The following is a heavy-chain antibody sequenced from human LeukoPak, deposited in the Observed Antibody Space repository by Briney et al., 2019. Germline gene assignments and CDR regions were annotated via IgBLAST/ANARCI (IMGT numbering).Heavy chain of an antibody. CDR2: INTSGGST. D-gene: IGHD4-23*01. CDR1: GYTFTSYY. J-gene: IGHJ4*02. CDR3: ASGGSYAGGNSVPDYFDY. V-gene: IGHV1-46*01. Sequence: ASVKVSCKASGYTFTSYYMHWGRQAPGQGLEWMGMINTSGGSTTYEQKFQGRVTMTRDMSTTTVYMELSSLKSEDTAVYYCASGGSYAGGNSVPDYFDYWGQGTLVTVSS.